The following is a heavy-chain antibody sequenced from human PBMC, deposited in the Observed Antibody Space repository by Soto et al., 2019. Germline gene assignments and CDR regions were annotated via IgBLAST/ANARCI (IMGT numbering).Heavy chain of an antibody. D-gene: IGHD7-27*01. CDR2: IYYTGST. CDR3: ARIPRSPNSGYFDY. CDR1: WDSMITYC. Sequence: SETLCLTCTVAWDSMITYCWSWILQPPGKGLEWVGYIYYTGSTNYNPSLKSRVTVSIDTSKNQFSMIMSSVTAADTAVYYCARIPRSPNSGYFDYPGQGALVTVSS. V-gene: IGHV4-59*01. J-gene: IGHJ4*02.